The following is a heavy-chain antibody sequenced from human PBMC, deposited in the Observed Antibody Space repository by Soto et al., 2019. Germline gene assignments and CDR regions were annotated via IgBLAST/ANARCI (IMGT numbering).Heavy chain of an antibody. Sequence: SQTLSLPCGISGDSVSSNRAAWNWRRQSPSRGLEWLGRTYYRSKWYNDYAVSVESRITINPDTSKNHFSLQLNFVTPEDTAVYFCARGEQYSGRIFDYWGQGTLVTVSS. CDR3: ARGEQYSGRIFDY. J-gene: IGHJ4*02. V-gene: IGHV6-1*01. CDR2: TYYRSKWYN. CDR1: GDSVSSNRAA. D-gene: IGHD1-26*01.